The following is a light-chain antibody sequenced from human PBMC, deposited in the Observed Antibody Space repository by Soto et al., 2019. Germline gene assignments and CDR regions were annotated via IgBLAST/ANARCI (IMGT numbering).Light chain of an antibody. V-gene: IGKV1-39*01. Sequence: DIQMTQSPSSLSASVGDRVTITCRASQSISSYLDWYQQKPGKAPKLLIYAASSLQSGVPTRFSGSGSGTDFTVTISSLQPEDFETYYCQQSYSTPGVTFGPGTKVDIK. CDR2: AAS. J-gene: IGKJ3*01. CDR1: QSISSY. CDR3: QQSYSTPGVT.